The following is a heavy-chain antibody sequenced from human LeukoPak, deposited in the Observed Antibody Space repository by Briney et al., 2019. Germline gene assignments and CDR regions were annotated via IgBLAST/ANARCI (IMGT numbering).Heavy chain of an antibody. V-gene: IGHV3-30-3*01. Sequence: GGSLRLSCAASGFTFSSYAMHWVRQAPGKGLEWVAVISYDGSNKYYADSVKGRFTISRDNSKNTLYLQMNSLRAEDTAVYYCARDRLIAAAGTPPGYYGMDVWGQGTTVTVSS. CDR2: ISYDGSNK. CDR3: ARDRLIAAAGTPPGYYGMDV. J-gene: IGHJ6*02. CDR1: GFTFSSYA. D-gene: IGHD6-13*01.